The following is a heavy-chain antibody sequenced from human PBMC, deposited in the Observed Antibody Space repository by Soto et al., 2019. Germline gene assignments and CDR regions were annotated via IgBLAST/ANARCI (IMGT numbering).Heavy chain of an antibody. Sequence: QVQLQQWGAGLLKPSETLSLTCAVYGGSFSGYYWSWIRQPPGKGLEWIGEINHSGSTNYNPSLTSRVTRSVGTSKNQFPLKLSPVTAADTAVYYFARGYVRNFDYWGQGTLVTVSS. CDR2: INHSGST. D-gene: IGHD3-10*02. J-gene: IGHJ4*02. CDR1: GGSFSGYY. V-gene: IGHV4-34*01. CDR3: ARGYVRNFDY.